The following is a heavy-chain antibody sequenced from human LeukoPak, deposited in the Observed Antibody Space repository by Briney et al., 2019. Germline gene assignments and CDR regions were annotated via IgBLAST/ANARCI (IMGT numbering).Heavy chain of an antibody. CDR2: ISYDATSK. Sequence: PGGSLRLSCAASGFTFSSYGMHWVRQAPGKGLEWVAIISYDATSKYYADSVKGRFTISRDNSKNTLSLQMNSLSAEDTAVYYCAKALLNGDSSFDHWGQGTLVTVSS. J-gene: IGHJ4*02. V-gene: IGHV3-30*18. CDR1: GFTFSSYG. CDR3: AKALLNGDSSFDH. D-gene: IGHD4-17*01.